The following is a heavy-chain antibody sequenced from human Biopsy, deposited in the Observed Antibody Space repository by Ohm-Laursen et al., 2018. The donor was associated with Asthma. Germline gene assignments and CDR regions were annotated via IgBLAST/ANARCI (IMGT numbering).Heavy chain of an antibody. CDR1: GDAMSTSGSY. Sequence: SDTLSLTCIVPGDAMSTSGSYWGWIRQSPGKGLEWIGSIYYSGRTYYNPSLESRLTISADTSKNPFSLKVTSVTAADTAVYYCARAVSSSSYWYFDLWGRGDLVTVSS. CDR2: IYYSGRT. V-gene: IGHV4-39*02. J-gene: IGHJ2*01. D-gene: IGHD6-6*01. CDR3: ARAVSSSSYWYFDL.